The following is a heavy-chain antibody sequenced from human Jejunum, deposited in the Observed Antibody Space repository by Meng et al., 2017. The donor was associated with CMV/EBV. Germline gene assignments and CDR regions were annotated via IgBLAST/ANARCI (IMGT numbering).Heavy chain of an antibody. CDR2: VLHDAGTQ. V-gene: IGHV3-30-3*01. D-gene: IGHD3-3*01. Sequence: VRQAPGKGLEGVALVLHDAGTQFYADSVKGRFTISRDNPRNTLYLQMNSLRVEDTAVYYCARGSYDFWSGYHNFWRGYLPYGMDVWGQGTTVTVSS. CDR3: ARGSYDFWSGYHNFWRGYLPYGMDV. J-gene: IGHJ6*02.